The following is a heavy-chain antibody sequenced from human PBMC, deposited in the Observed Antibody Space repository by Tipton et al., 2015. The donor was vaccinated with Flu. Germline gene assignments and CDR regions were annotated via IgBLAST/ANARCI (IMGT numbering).Heavy chain of an antibody. CDR3: AKDSGSSGWFY. CDR2: IYNNAYT. CDR1: GGSIGSFY. J-gene: IGHJ4*02. V-gene: IGHV4-59*01. Sequence: GLVKPSETLSLTCTVSGGSIGSFYWNWIRQPPGKGLEWIGYIYNNAYTKYNPSLKSRVTISVDTSKKQFSLMLNSVTAADTAVYYCAKDSGSSGWFYWGQGTLVTVSS. D-gene: IGHD6-13*01.